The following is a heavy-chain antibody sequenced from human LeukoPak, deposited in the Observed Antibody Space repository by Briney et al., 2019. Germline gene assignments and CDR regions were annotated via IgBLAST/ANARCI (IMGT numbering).Heavy chain of an antibody. Sequence: GGSLRLFCAASGFTFSSYSMNWVRQAPGKGLEWVSSIGSRSTYTYSADSVKGRFTISRDNAKNSLYLQMNSLRAEDTAVYYCAHVDTAMVMGYWGQGTLVTVSP. J-gene: IGHJ4*02. CDR1: GFTFSSYS. CDR2: IGSRSTYT. CDR3: AHVDTAMVMGY. V-gene: IGHV3-21*01. D-gene: IGHD5-18*01.